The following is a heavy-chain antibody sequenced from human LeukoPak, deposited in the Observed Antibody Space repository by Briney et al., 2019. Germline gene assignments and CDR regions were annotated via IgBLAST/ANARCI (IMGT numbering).Heavy chain of an antibody. CDR1: GFTFSSYA. J-gene: IGHJ4*02. V-gene: IGHV3-30-3*01. D-gene: IGHD2-2*02. CDR3: ARVHCSSTSCYSYFDY. Sequence: QSGGSLRLSCAASGFTFSSYAMHWVRQAPGKGLEWVAVISYDGSNKYYADSVKGRFTISRDNSKNTLYLQMNSLRAEDTAVYYCARVHCSSTSCYSYFDYWGQGTLVTVSS. CDR2: ISYDGSNK.